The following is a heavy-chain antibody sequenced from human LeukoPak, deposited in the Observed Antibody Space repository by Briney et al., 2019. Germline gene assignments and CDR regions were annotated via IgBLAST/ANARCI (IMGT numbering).Heavy chain of an antibody. CDR1: GFTFSRYA. D-gene: IGHD3-10*01. CDR2: ISYDGSNK. Sequence: PGRSLRLSCAASGFTFSRYAMHWVRQAPGKGLEWEAVISYDGSNKYYADSVKGRFTISRDNSKNTLYLQMNSLRAEDTAVYYCARANSGWFGELLKGNWFDPWGQGTLVTVSS. J-gene: IGHJ5*02. V-gene: IGHV3-30*04. CDR3: ARANSGWFGELLKGNWFDP.